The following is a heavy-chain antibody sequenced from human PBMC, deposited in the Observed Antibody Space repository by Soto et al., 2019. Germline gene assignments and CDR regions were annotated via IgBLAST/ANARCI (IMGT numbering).Heavy chain of an antibody. J-gene: IGHJ6*02. Sequence: ASVKVSCKASGYTFTSYGISWVRQAPGQGLEWMGWISAYNGNTNYAQKLQGRVTMTTDTSTSTAYMELRSLRSDDTAVYYCARVSNYDFWSGYPGHYYYYGMDVWGQGTTVTVSS. CDR1: GYTFTSYG. CDR3: ARVSNYDFWSGYPGHYYYYGMDV. V-gene: IGHV1-18*01. D-gene: IGHD3-3*01. CDR2: ISAYNGNT.